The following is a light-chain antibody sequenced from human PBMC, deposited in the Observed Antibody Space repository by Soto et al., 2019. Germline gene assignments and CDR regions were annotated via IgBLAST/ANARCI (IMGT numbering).Light chain of an antibody. CDR3: TSSRSDSLYV. CDR2: KVS. V-gene: IGLV2-14*01. Sequence: QSALTQPASVSGSPGQSITISCTGTSSDVGGSKYVSWYQQYPGKAPKLLINKVSNRPSGVSNRFSGSKSGNTASLTISALLPEDEAEYVCTSSRSDSLYVVGSGTKLTVL. J-gene: IGLJ1*01. CDR1: SSDVGGSKY.